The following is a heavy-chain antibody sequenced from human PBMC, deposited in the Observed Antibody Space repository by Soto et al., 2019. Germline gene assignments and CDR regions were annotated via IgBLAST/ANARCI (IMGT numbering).Heavy chain of an antibody. CDR2: IKSKTDGGTT. Sequence: EVQLVESGGGLVKPGGSLRLSCAASGFTFSNAWMNWVRQAPGKGLEWVGRIKSKTDGGTTDYAAPVKGRFTISRDDSNNTLYLQMNSLKTEDTAVYYCTTPYYDFWSGYDAQPSNWFDPWGQGTLVTVSS. D-gene: IGHD3-3*01. J-gene: IGHJ5*02. V-gene: IGHV3-15*07. CDR3: TTPYYDFWSGYDAQPSNWFDP. CDR1: GFTFSNAW.